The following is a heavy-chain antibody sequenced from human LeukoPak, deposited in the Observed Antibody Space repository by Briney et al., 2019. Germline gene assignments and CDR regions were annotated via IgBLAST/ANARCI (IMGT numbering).Heavy chain of an antibody. CDR2: IYQSGST. Sequence: PSETLSLTCTVSGYSISSAYYWGWIRQPPGKGLEWIGSIYQSGSTYYNPSLKSRVTISVDTSKNQFSLKLSSVTAADTAVYFCASQHYDILIGYYGAFDIWGQGTLVTVSS. V-gene: IGHV4-38-2*02. D-gene: IGHD3-9*01. CDR1: GYSISSAYY. J-gene: IGHJ3*02. CDR3: ASQHYDILIGYYGAFDI.